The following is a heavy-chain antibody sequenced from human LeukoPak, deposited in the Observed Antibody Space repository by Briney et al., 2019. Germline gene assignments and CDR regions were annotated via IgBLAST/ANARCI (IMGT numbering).Heavy chain of an antibody. CDR3: AGNSASSYGNQPS. J-gene: IGHJ4*02. CDR2: IYTSGST. Sequence: SETLSLTCTVSGDSISNYYWSWIRQPAGKGLEWIGRIYTSGSTNYNPSLKSRVTISVDTSKNQFSLKLSSVTAADTAVYYCAGNSASSYGNQPSWGQGTLVTVSS. CDR1: GDSISNYY. V-gene: IGHV4-4*07. D-gene: IGHD3-10*01.